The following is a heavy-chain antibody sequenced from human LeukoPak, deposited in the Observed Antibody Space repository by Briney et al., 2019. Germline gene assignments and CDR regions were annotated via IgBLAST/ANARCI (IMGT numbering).Heavy chain of an antibody. J-gene: IGHJ4*02. Sequence: GGSLRLSCTSAGFTLGDYAMRWFRQAPGRGRDWIGFIRSKAYRGTTEYAAAVKGRFAISRDDSKSIAYLQMNSLKTEDTAVYYCTKGAYGYLDYWGQGTLVTVSS. D-gene: IGHD4-17*01. CDR3: TKGAYGYLDY. V-gene: IGHV3-49*03. CDR2: IRSKAYRGTT. CDR1: GFTLGDYA.